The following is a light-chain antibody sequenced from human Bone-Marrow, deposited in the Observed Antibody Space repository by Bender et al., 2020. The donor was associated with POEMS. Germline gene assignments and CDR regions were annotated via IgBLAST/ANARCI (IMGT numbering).Light chain of an antibody. Sequence: SYELTQPPSVSVSPGQTARITCSGDALPKQYAYWYQQKAGQAPLLVIFKDKERPSGIPERFSGSSSGTTVTLTISGVQADDEADYYCQTADSSAYFWVFGGGTKLTVL. V-gene: IGLV3-25*03. CDR2: KDK. CDR3: QTADSSAYFWV. J-gene: IGLJ3*02. CDR1: ALPKQY.